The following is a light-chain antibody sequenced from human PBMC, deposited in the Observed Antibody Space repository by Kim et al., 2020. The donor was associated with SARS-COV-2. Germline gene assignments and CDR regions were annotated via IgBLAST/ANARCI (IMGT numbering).Light chain of an antibody. CDR3: QVWHTSSDPFV. CDR2: NNY. Sequence: SYELTQPPSVSVAPGKTATITCGTDDTGSKSVHWYQQKPGQAPALVIYNNYVRPSGIPERFSGSNSVNTATLTISRVEAGDEADYYCQVWHTSSDPFVFGTGTKVTVL. CDR1: DTGSKS. J-gene: IGLJ1*01. V-gene: IGLV3-21*04.